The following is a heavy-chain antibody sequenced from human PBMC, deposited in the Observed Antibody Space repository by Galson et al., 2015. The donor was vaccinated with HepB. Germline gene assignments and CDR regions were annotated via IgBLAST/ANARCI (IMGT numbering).Heavy chain of an antibody. CDR1: GGTFSTYT. V-gene: IGHV1-18*01. CDR3: ARSPSRTVLVWFGEFYGMDV. J-gene: IGHJ6*02. D-gene: IGHD3-10*01. Sequence: SVKVSCKASGGTFSTYTISWVRQAPGQGLEWMGWISAYNGNTNYAQKFQGRVTMTTDTSTSTAYMELRTLRSDDTAVYYCARSPSRTVLVWFGEFYGMDVWGQGTTVTVSS. CDR2: ISAYNGNT.